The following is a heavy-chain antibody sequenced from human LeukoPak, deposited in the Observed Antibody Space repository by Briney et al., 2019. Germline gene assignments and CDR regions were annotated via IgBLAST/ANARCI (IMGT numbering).Heavy chain of an antibody. CDR1: GGTFSSYA. Sequence: GASVKVSCKASGGTFSSYAISWVRQAPGQGLEWMGGIIPIFGTANYAQKFQGRVTITTDESTSTAYMELSSLRSEDTAVYYCAREADGSGSYYPYYYYVDVWGKGTTVTVSS. D-gene: IGHD3-10*01. CDR2: IIPIFGTA. J-gene: IGHJ6*03. V-gene: IGHV1-69*05. CDR3: AREADGSGSYYPYYYYVDV.